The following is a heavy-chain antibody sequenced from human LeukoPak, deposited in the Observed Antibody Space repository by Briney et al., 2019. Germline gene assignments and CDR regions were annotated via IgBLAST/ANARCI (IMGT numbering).Heavy chain of an antibody. CDR3: ARTQRSTMIDY. Sequence: SETLSLTCTVSGGSISSSSYYWGWLRQPPGKGLEWIGSIYYSGSNYYNPSLKSRVTISVDTSKNQFSLMLSSVTAADTAVYYCARTQRSTMIDYWGQGTLVTVSS. CDR1: GGSISSSSYY. J-gene: IGHJ4*02. CDR2: IYYSGSN. V-gene: IGHV4-39*07. D-gene: IGHD3-22*01.